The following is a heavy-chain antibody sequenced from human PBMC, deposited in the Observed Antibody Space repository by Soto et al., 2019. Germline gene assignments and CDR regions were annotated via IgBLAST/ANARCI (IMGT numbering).Heavy chain of an antibody. CDR1: GGTFSSYA. J-gene: IGHJ6*02. CDR3: ARDTTIVRGVIMTALYGMDV. D-gene: IGHD3-10*01. CDR2: IIPIFGTA. V-gene: IGHV1-69*13. Sequence: SVKVSCKASGGTFSSYAISWVRQAPGQGLEWMGGIIPIFGTANYAQKFQGRVTITADESTSTAYMELSSLRSEDTAVYYCARDTTIVRGVIMTALYGMDVWGQGTTVTVSS.